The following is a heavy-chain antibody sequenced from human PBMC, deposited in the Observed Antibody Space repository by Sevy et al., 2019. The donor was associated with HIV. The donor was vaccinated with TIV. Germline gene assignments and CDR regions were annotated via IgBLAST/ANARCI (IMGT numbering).Heavy chain of an antibody. CDR1: GFRFNVYS. J-gene: IGHJ4*01. V-gene: IGHV3-48*02. CDR3: ARSVERNFDY. CDR2: LTSDERTE. Sequence: GGSLRLSCAASGFRFNVYSMNWVRQAPGKGLEWVSYLTSDERTEYYADSVKGRFTISRDNARNSLFLQMNSLRDEDTAIYYCARSVERNFDYWGHGALVTVSS. D-gene: IGHD1-1*01.